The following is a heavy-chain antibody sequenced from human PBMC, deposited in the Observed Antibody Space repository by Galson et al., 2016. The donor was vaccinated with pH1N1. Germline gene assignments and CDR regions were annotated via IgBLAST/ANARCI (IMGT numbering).Heavy chain of an antibody. CDR3: AHSTYGDYSGYFQH. V-gene: IGHV2-5*01. CDR2: IYWNDDK. CDR1: GFSLSTSGVG. J-gene: IGHJ1*01. Sequence: ALVKPTQTLTLTCTFSGFSLSTSGVGVGWIRQPPGKALEWLVVIYWNDDKRYSPSLKSRLTITKDTSKNQVVLTMTNMDPVDTATYYCAHSTYGDYSGYFQHWGQGTLVTVSS. D-gene: IGHD4-17*01.